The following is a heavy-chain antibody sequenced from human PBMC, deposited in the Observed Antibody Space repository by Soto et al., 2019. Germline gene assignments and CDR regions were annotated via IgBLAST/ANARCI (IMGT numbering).Heavy chain of an antibody. CDR2: TYYRSKWYN. D-gene: IGHD1-1*01. CDR3: ARGDWNNLGVRIDP. V-gene: IGHV6-1*01. J-gene: IGHJ5*02. CDR1: GDSVSSNSAA. Sequence: SQTLSLTCAISGDSVSSNSAAWNWIRQSPSRGLEWLGRTYYRSKWYNDYAVFVKSRININSDTSKNQFSLHLNSVTPEDTAVYYCARGDWNNLGVRIDPWGQGTLVTVSS.